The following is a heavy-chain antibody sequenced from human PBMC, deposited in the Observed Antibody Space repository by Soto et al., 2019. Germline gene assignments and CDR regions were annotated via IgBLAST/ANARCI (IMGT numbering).Heavy chain of an antibody. D-gene: IGHD1-1*01. V-gene: IGHV3-11*06. CDR2: SSNSGSFT. Sequence: GGSLRLSCAASGFTFSDHYMSWIRQAPGKGLEWIGYSSNSGSFTRYADSVKGRFSISRDNAKNSLFLQINSLRGDDTAIYYCVRSGDNYNLLDYWGQGTPVTVSS. CDR1: GFTFSDHY. J-gene: IGHJ4*02. CDR3: VRSGDNYNLLDY.